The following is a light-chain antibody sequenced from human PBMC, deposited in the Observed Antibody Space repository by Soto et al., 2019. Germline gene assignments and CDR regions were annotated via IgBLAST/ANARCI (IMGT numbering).Light chain of an antibody. J-gene: IGKJ2*01. Sequence: SRAERAKKKCRAVQTVRNNYLAWDQQKPGQTPRLLIYGPSTRATGVPPRFSCCYSGRECTMSIISGLCDDFAVYYCLQDFSSAPGTLGQGTKVDNK. CDR1: QTVRNNY. CDR2: GPS. CDR3: LQDFSSAPGT. V-gene: IGKV3D-7*01.